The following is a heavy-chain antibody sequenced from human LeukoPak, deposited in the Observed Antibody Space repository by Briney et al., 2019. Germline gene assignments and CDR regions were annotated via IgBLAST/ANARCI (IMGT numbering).Heavy chain of an antibody. CDR3: ARDSRWFGGFYYYYYMDV. CDR2: ISSSSSYI. D-gene: IGHD3-10*01. Sequence: SGGSLRLSCAASGFTFSSYSMNWVRQAPGKGLEWVSSISSSSSYIYYADSVKGRFTISRDNAKNSLYLQMNSLRAEDTAVYYCARDSRWFGGFYYYYYMDVWGKGTTVTISS. V-gene: IGHV3-21*01. J-gene: IGHJ6*03. CDR1: GFTFSSYS.